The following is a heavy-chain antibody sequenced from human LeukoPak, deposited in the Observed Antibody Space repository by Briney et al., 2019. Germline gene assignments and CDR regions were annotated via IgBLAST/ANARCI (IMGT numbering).Heavy chain of an antibody. CDR1: GYTFTGYY. D-gene: IGHD2-15*01. CDR2: INPSSGGT. Sequence: ASVKVSCKASGYTFTGYYMHWVRQAPGQGLEWMGWINPSSGGTNYAQKFQGRVTMTRDTSISTAYMELSRLRSDDTAVYYCARNYCSGGSCYRGVDYWGQGTLVTVSS. CDR3: ARNYCSGGSCYRGVDY. V-gene: IGHV1-2*02. J-gene: IGHJ4*02.